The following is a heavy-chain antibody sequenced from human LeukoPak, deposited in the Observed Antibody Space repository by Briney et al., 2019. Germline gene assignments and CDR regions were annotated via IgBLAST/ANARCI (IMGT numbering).Heavy chain of an antibody. V-gene: IGHV3-30-3*01. J-gene: IGHJ3*02. Sequence: GSLRLSCAASGFTFSSYAMHWVRQAPGKGLEWVAVISYDGSNKYYADSVKGRFTISRDNSKNTLYLQMNSLRAEDTAVYYCARGSNSDYYDSSGPGGAFDIWGQGTMVTVSS. D-gene: IGHD3-22*01. CDR2: ISYDGSNK. CDR1: GFTFSSYA. CDR3: ARGSNSDYYDSSGPGGAFDI.